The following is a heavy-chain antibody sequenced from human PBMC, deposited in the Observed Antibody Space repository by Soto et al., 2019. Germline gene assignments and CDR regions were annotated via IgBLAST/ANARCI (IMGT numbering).Heavy chain of an antibody. V-gene: IGHV1-24*01. CDR1: GYTLTESS. CDR3: ATGPTYYYDSSGYFHDY. Sequence: ASVKVSCKVSGYTLTESSMHWVRQAPGKGLEWMGGFDPEDGETIYAQKFQGRVTMTEDTSTDTAYMELSSLRSEDTAVYYCATGPTYYYDSSGYFHDYWGQGTLVTVSS. D-gene: IGHD3-22*01. J-gene: IGHJ4*02. CDR2: FDPEDGET.